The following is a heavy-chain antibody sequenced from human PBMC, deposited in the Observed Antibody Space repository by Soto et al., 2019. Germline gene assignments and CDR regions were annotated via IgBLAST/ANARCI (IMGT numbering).Heavy chain of an antibody. CDR1: AFRFSSCA. CDR3: ARDYSRSYYFAS. D-gene: IGHD1-26*01. CDR2: IWYDGDTK. V-gene: IGHV3-33*01. Sequence: PGGSLRLSCAASAFRFSSCAMHLFRLALGKGLKWVAAIWYDGDTKFYADSVKGRFTISRDNSKTTLFLQMNSLRPEDSAVYYCARDYSRSYYFASWGQGTLVTVSS. J-gene: IGHJ4*02.